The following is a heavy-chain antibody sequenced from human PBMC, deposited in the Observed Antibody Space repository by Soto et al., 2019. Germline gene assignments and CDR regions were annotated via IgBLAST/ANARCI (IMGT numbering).Heavy chain of an antibody. D-gene: IGHD3-3*01. CDR3: ARDHTIFGVVDYYYYYGMDV. J-gene: IGHJ6*02. CDR1: GFTFSSYS. Sequence: EVQLVESGGGLVKPGGSLRLSCAASGFTFSSYSMNWVRQAPGKGLEWVSSISSSSSYIYYADSVKGRFTISRDNAKNSLYLQMNRLRGQDTALEYCARDHTIFGVVDYYYYYGMDVWGQGTTVTVSS. V-gene: IGHV3-21*01. CDR2: ISSSSSYI.